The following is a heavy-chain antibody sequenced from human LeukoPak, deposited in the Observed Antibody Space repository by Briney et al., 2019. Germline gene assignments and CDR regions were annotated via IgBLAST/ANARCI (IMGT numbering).Heavy chain of an antibody. CDR3: ARGAHYGSGSLL. V-gene: IGHV1-8*01. CDR2: MKPNSGNT. CDR1: GYIFTNYD. D-gene: IGHD3-10*01. Sequence: EASVKVSCKASGYIFTNYDINWVRQATGQGLEWMAWMKPNSGNTGYAQKFQGRVTVTRNTSITTAYMELSSLGSDDTAVYYCARGAHYGSGSLLWGQGTLVTVSS. J-gene: IGHJ4*02.